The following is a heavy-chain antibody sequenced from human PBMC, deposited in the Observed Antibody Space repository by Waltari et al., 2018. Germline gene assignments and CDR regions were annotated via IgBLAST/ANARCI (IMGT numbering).Heavy chain of an antibody. J-gene: IGHJ4*02. Sequence: QVQLHQWGAGLLKPSETLSLTCAVHGGSFRGYYWSWIGPPPRKGAEWIGEINHSGSTNYNPSLKSRVTISVDTSKNQFSLKLSSVTAADTAVYYCARQRIRRGIVVVTASTSNFDYWGQGTLVTVSS. CDR1: GGSFRGYY. V-gene: IGHV4-34*01. D-gene: IGHD2-21*02. CDR2: INHSGST. CDR3: ARQRIRRGIVVVTASTSNFDY.